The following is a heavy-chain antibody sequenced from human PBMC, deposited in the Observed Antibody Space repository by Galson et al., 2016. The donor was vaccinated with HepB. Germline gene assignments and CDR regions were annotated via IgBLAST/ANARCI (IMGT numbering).Heavy chain of an antibody. CDR1: GYTFSTYS. CDR2: INAGTGNT. J-gene: IGHJ4*02. CDR3: ARVGSGGYSYGYGLDY. V-gene: IGHV1-3*01. D-gene: IGHD5-18*01. Sequence: SVKVSCKAAGYTFSTYSMHWVRQVSGQRLEWMGWINAGTGNTKYSQNFQGRITISNDISASTAYMELSSLKSEDTALYYCARVGSGGYSYGYGLDYWGQGTLVTVSS.